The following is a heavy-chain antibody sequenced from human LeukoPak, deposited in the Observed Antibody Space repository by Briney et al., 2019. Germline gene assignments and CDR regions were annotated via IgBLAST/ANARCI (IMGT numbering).Heavy chain of an antibody. CDR1: GYTLTELS. D-gene: IGHD2-2*01. V-gene: IGHV1-24*01. CDR3: ARDLGPPTIVVVPAAVNLLWV. Sequence: GASVKVSCKVSGYTLTELSMHWVRQAPGKGLEWMGGFDPEDGETIYAQKFQGRVTMTEDTSTDTAYMELSSLRSEDTAVYYCARDLGPPTIVVVPAAVNLLWVWGKGTTVTVSS. CDR2: FDPEDGET. J-gene: IGHJ6*04.